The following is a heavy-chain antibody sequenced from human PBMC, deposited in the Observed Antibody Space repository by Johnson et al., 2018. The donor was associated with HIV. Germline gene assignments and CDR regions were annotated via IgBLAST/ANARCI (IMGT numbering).Heavy chain of an antibody. V-gene: IGHV3-30-3*01. CDR3: ARETDIAPYSGSYPTQAFDI. D-gene: IGHD1-26*01. Sequence: QVQLVESGGGVVQPGGSLRLSCAASGFTFSSYAMHWVRQAPGKGLEWVAVISYDGSNKYYADSVKGRFTISRDNSKNTLYLQMNSLRAEDTAVYYCARETDIAPYSGSYPTQAFDIWGQGTMVTVSS. CDR1: GFTFSSYA. J-gene: IGHJ3*02. CDR2: ISYDGSNK.